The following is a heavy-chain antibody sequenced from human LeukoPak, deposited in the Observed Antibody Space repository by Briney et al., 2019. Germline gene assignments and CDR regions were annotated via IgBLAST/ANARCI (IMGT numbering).Heavy chain of an antibody. J-gene: IGHJ4*02. CDR1: GFTFSNYT. CDR3: ARPLYCSGGSCLNDLDY. D-gene: IGHD2-15*01. Sequence: GGSLRLSCAASGFTFSNYTIHWVRQAPGKGLEWVAVISYDGSNKYYADSVKGRFTISRDNSKNTLYLQMNSLRVEDTAVYYCARPLYCSGGSCLNDLDYWGQGTLVTVCS. V-gene: IGHV3-30*04. CDR2: ISYDGSNK.